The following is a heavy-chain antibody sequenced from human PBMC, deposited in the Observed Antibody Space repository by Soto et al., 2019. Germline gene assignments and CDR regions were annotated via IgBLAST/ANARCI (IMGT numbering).Heavy chain of an antibody. J-gene: IGHJ4*02. CDR3: AREDSIIIPAVSDF. CDR2: VSKSDYT. CDR1: GFPLNNYG. Sequence: GGSLRLSCTVSGFPLNNYGINWVRQAPGKGLEWVSSVSKSDYTYYSDSVKGRFTISRDNAKNSVSLQMNTLRAEDTAVYYCAREDSIIIPAVSDFWGQGTLVTVSS. V-gene: IGHV3-21*01. D-gene: IGHD2-2*01.